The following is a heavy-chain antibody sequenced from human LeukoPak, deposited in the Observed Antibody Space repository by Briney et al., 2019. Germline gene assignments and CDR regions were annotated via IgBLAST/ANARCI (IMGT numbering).Heavy chain of an antibody. CDR3: ASLGYCSGSTCYGMDV. J-gene: IGHJ6*02. D-gene: IGHD2-15*01. Sequence: GGSLRLSCAASGFTFSSYWMHWVRQAPGKGLEWVSSISSSGGDMYYTASLKGRFTISRDNAKNSLSLQMNSLTGEDTAVYYCASLGYCSGSTCYGMDVWGQGTTVTVSS. CDR1: GFTFSSYW. V-gene: IGHV3-21*01. CDR2: ISSSGGDM.